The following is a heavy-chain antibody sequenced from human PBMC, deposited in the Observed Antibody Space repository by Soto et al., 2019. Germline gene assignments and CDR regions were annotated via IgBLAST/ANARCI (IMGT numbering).Heavy chain of an antibody. J-gene: IGHJ5*02. V-gene: IGHV4-31*03. CDR1: GGSISSGGYY. CDR3: ATGIAAAGTAWFDP. CDR2: IYYSGST. Sequence: SETLSLTCTVSGGSISSGGYYWSWIRQHPGKGLEWIGYIYYSGSTYYNPSLKSRVTISVDTSKNQFSPKLSSVTAADTAVYYCATGIAAAGTAWFDPWGQGTLVTVSS. D-gene: IGHD6-13*01.